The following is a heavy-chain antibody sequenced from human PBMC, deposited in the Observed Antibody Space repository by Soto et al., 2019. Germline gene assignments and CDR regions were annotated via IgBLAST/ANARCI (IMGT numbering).Heavy chain of an antibody. CDR3: ARGGSASGGYYYYVMDV. V-gene: IGHV3-66*01. D-gene: IGHD3-16*01. Sequence: PGGSLRLSCAASDFTVSSNYMSWVRQAPGKGLEWVSVIYSGGTTYYADSVKGRFTISRDNSKNTLYLQMNSLRDEDTAVYYCARGGSASGGYYYYVMDVWGQGTTVTVSS. CDR1: DFTVSSNY. J-gene: IGHJ6*02. CDR2: IYSGGTT.